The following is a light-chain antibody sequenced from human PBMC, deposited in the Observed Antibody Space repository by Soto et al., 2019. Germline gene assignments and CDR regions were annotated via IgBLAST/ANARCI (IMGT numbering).Light chain of an antibody. J-gene: IGLJ2*01. CDR1: SSDIGSYDL. V-gene: IGLV2-23*01. CDR2: EGS. CDR3: CSYAGSITYVV. Sequence: QSALTQPASVSGSPGQSITISCTGTSSDIGSYDLDSWYQQHPARAPKLLIYEGSKRPSGVSMRFAGSKSGYTASLTISGVQAEDEADYFCCSYAGSITYVVFGGGTKVTVL.